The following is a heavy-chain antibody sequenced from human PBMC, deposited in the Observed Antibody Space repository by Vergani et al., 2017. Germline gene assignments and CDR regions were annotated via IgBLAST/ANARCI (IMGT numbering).Heavy chain of an antibody. CDR3: ARVREFDWLPYDAFDI. J-gene: IGHJ3*02. CDR2: INPNSGGT. D-gene: IGHD3-9*01. Sequence: QVQLVQSGAEVKKPGASVKVSCKASGYTFTGYYMHWVRQAPGQGLEWMGWINPNSGGTNYAQKFQGRVTMTRDTSISTAYMELSRLRSDDTAVYYCARVREFDWLPYDAFDIWGQGTRVTVSS. V-gene: IGHV1-2*02. CDR1: GYTFTGYY.